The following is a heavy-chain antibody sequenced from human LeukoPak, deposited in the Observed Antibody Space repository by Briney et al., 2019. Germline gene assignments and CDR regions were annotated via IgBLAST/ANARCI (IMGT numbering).Heavy chain of an antibody. D-gene: IGHD2-2*03. CDR2: INNVGSHI. CDR1: GFTFSSSA. J-gene: IGHJ4*02. V-gene: IGHV3-21*01. CDR3: ARDLGFYYDSTGYFGDFDS. Sequence: PGGSLRLSCAASGFTFSSSAMNWVRQAPGKGLEWVSSINNVGSHIYYAGSVRGRFTISRDNAKNSLFLQMNSLRAEDTAVYYCARDLGFYYDSTGYFGDFDSWGPGTQVTVSS.